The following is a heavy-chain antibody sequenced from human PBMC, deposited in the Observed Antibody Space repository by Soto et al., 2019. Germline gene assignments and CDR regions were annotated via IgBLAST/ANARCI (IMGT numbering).Heavy chain of an antibody. D-gene: IGHD6-13*01. CDR1: GGSISSSSYY. CDR2: IYYSGST. V-gene: IGHV4-39*01. CDR3: ARDHSSSWYAQYLHH. J-gene: IGHJ1*01. Sequence: QLQLQESGPGLVKPSETLSLTCSVSGGSISSSSYYWGWIRQPPGKGLEWIGSIYYSGSTLYNPSLKSRVTISVDTSKNQFSLKLTSVTAADTAVYYCARDHSSSWYAQYLHHWGQGTLVTVSP.